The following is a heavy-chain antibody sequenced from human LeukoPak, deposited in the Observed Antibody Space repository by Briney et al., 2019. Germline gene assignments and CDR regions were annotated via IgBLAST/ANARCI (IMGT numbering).Heavy chain of an antibody. Sequence: GGSLRLSCAASGFTFNNYAMNWVRQAPGKGLEWVSAISGSGGSTYYADSVKGRFTISRDNSKNTLYLQMNSLRAEDTAVYYCAKNRDPNDYWGQGTLVTVSS. J-gene: IGHJ4*02. CDR3: AKNRDPNDY. CDR1: GFTFNNYA. CDR2: ISGSGGST. D-gene: IGHD1-14*01. V-gene: IGHV3-23*01.